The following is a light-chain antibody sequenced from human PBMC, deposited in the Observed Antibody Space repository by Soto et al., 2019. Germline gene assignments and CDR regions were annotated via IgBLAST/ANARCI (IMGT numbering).Light chain of an antibody. V-gene: IGKV1-9*01. Sequence: DIQLTQSPSLLSASVGDRITITCRASQGIYSHLAWYQQKPGTAPKLLIHTASTLQTGVPSRFSGSGFGTDFTLTISSLQPDDFATYYCQQRNDYPITFGQGTRLEIK. J-gene: IGKJ5*01. CDR1: QGIYSH. CDR3: QQRNDYPIT. CDR2: TAS.